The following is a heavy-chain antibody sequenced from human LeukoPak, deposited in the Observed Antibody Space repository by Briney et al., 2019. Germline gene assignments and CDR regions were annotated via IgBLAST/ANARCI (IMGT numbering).Heavy chain of an antibody. D-gene: IGHD1-26*01. CDR3: ARHISGSYSNYFDY. V-gene: IGHV4-59*08. J-gene: IGHJ4*02. Sequence: SETLSLTCTVSGGSISSYYWSWIRQPPGKGLEWIGYIYYSGSTNYNPSLTSRVTISVDTSKNQFSLKLSSVTAADTAVYYCARHISGSYSNYFDYWGQGTLVTVSS. CDR1: GGSISSYY. CDR2: IYYSGST.